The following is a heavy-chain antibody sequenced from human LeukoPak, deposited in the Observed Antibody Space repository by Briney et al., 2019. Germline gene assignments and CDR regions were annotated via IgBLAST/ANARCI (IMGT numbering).Heavy chain of an antibody. V-gene: IGHV3-30*02. Sequence: GGSLRLSCAASEFSVGSNYMTWVRQAPGKGLEWVAFIRYDGSNKYYADSVKGRFTISRDNSKNTLYLQMNRLRVEDTAVYYCAKKQGATISVDHYYYYMDVWGKGTTVTISS. CDR3: AKKQGATISVDHYYYYMDV. CDR2: IRYDGSNK. CDR1: EFSVGSNY. J-gene: IGHJ6*03. D-gene: IGHD5-12*01.